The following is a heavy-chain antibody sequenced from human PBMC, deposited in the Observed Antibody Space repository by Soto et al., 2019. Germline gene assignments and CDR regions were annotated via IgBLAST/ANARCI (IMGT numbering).Heavy chain of an antibody. Sequence: SGPTLVNPTQTLTLTCTFSGFSLSTSGMCVSWIRQPPGKALEWLALIDWDDDKYYSTSLKTRLTISKDTSKNQVVLTMTNMDPVDTATHSRERMRRDGAHNCFDTWGQGTLVTVSS. J-gene: IGHJ5*02. CDR1: GFSLSTSGMC. CDR3: ERMRRDGAHNCFDT. V-gene: IGHV2-70*01. CDR2: IDWDDDK.